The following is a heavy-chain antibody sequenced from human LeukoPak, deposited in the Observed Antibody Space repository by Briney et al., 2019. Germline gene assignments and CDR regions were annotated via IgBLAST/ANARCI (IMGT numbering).Heavy chain of an antibody. J-gene: IGHJ6*02. Sequence: SETLSLTCTVSGGSISSSSYYWGWIRQPPGKGLEWIGSIYYSGSTYYNPSLKSRVTISVDTSKNQFSLKLSSVTAADTAVYYCARADCSGGSYYQPYYYYGMDVWGQGTTVTVSS. V-gene: IGHV4-39*01. CDR3: ARADCSGGSYYQPYYYYGMDV. CDR1: GGSISSSSYY. D-gene: IGHD2-15*01. CDR2: IYYSGST.